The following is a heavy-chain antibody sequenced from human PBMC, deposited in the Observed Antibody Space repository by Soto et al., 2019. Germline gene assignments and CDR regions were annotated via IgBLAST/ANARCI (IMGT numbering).Heavy chain of an antibody. CDR2: INHSGCT. Sequence: QVQLQQWGAGLLKPSETLSLTCAVYGGSFSGYYWSWIRQPPGKGLEWIGEINHSGCTNYNPSLKSQVTISVDTAKNQFSLKLSSVTAAGTAVYYCARGGGDGDYWGQGTLGTVSS. CDR1: GGSFSGYY. D-gene: IGHD2-21*02. CDR3: ARGGGDGDY. J-gene: IGHJ4*02. V-gene: IGHV4-34*01.